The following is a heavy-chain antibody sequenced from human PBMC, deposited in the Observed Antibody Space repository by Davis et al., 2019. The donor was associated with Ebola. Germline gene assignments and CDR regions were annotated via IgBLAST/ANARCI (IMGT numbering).Heavy chain of an antibody. CDR1: GGSVSSGSYY. J-gene: IGHJ3*02. V-gene: IGHV4-61*01. CDR2: IYYSGST. D-gene: IGHD3-10*01. Sequence: MPSETLSLTCTVSGGSVSSGSYYWSWIRQPPGKGLEWIGYIYYSGSTNYNPSLKSRVTISVDTSKNQFSLKLSSVTAADTAVYYCARVLPTMVRGVIINDAFDIWGQGTMVTVSS. CDR3: ARVLPTMVRGVIINDAFDI.